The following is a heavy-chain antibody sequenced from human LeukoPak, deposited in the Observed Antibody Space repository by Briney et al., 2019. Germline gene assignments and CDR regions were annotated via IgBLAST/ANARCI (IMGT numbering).Heavy chain of an antibody. V-gene: IGHV4-59*12. CDR1: GGSISSYY. D-gene: IGHD3-22*01. J-gene: IGHJ6*03. CDR3: ARDEYDSSGYYINYYYMDV. Sequence: SETLSLTCTVSGGSISSYYWSWIRQPPGKGLEWIGYIYYSGSTNYNPSLKSRVTMSVDTSKNQFSLKLSSVTAADTAVYYCARDEYDSSGYYINYYYMDVWGKGTTVTVSS. CDR2: IYYSGST.